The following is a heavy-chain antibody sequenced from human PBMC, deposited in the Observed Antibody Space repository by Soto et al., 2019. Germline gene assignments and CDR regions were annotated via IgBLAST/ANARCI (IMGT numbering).Heavy chain of an antibody. CDR3: AKDSYYYDSSGPFDY. D-gene: IGHD3-22*01. CDR1: GFTFSSYA. V-gene: IGHV3-23*01. Sequence: PGGSLRLSCAASGFTFSSYAMSWVRQAPGKGLEWVSAISSSGGSTYYADSVKGRFTISRDNSKNTLYLQMNSLRAEDTAVYYCAKDSYYYDSSGPFDYWGQGTLVTVSS. CDR2: ISSSGGST. J-gene: IGHJ4*02.